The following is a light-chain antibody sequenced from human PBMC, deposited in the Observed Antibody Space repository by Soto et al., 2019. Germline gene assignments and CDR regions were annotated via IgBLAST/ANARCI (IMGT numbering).Light chain of an antibody. Sequence: QSALTQPASVSGSPGQSITISCTGTSSDVGGYNYVSWYQRHPGKAPKLMIYEVSNRPSGVSNRFSGSKSGNTASLTISGLQAEDEADYYCSSYTSSSTRLYVFGTGTKVTVL. CDR2: EVS. CDR1: SSDVGGYNY. V-gene: IGLV2-14*01. CDR3: SSYTSSSTRLYV. J-gene: IGLJ1*01.